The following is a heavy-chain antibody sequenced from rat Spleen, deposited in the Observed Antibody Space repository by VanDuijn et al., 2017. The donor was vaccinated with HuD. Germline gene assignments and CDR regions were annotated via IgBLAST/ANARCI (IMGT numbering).Heavy chain of an antibody. J-gene: IGHJ3*01. D-gene: IGHD4-3*01. CDR2: ISPSGVT. V-gene: IGHV5-25*01. Sequence: EVQLVESDGGLVQPGRSMKLSCAASGFTFDDYYMAWVRQAPKKGLEWVASISPSGVTYYRDSVKGRFTVSRENAKSTLYLLMDSLRSEDTATYFCVRQDTSGYSNWFAYWGQGTLVTVSS. CDR1: GFTFDDYY. CDR3: VRQDTSGYSNWFAY.